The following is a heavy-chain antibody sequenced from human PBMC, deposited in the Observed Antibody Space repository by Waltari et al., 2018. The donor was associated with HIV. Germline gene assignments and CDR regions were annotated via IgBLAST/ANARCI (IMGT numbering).Heavy chain of an antibody. CDR1: QLTFGCAW. D-gene: IGHD5-12*01. J-gene: IGHJ3*01. V-gene: IGHV3-15*01. CDR3: TTGGYPTEAFDV. Sequence: EVQVVESGGGLVKPGGSLRVSCASSQLTFGCAWMTWVRQAPGKGLEWVGRIKSKRDGGATDYAASVKGRFVISRDDSQNTLYLQMSGLRTEDTAMYYCTTGGYPTEAFDVWGQGTMVTVSP. CDR2: IKSKRDGGAT.